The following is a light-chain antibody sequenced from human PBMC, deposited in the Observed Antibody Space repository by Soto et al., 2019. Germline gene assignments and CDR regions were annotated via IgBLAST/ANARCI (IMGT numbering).Light chain of an antibody. J-gene: IGLJ2*01. CDR3: SSYTSSSTVV. Sequence: QSALTQPSSASGSLGQSITISCTGTSSDFGGYNYGSWYQQHPGKAHKLMIYDVSNRPSGVSNRFSGSKSGNTAYLTISGLQAEDEADYYCSSYTSSSTVVFAGGTKLTVL. CDR1: SSDFGGYNY. V-gene: IGLV2-14*01. CDR2: DVS.